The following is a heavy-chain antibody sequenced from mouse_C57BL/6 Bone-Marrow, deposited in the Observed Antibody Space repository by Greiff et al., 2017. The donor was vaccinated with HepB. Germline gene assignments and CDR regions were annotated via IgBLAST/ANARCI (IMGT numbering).Heavy chain of an antibody. J-gene: IGHJ2*01. V-gene: IGHV5-4*03. CDR1: GFTFSSYA. Sequence: EVKVEESGGGLEKPGGSLKLSCAASGFTFSSYAMSWVRQTPEKRLEWVATISDGGSYTYYPDNVKGRFTISRDNAKNNLYLQMSHLKSEDTAMYYCARGKIYFDYWGQGTTLTVSS. CDR3: ARGKIYFDY. CDR2: ISDGGSYT.